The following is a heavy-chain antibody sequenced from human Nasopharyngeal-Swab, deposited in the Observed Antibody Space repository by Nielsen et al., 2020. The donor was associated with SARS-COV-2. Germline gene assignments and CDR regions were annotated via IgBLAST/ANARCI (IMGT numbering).Heavy chain of an antibody. CDR1: GFTFSSYE. V-gene: IGHV3-48*03. CDR3: ARETYGDYGFEY. J-gene: IGHJ4*02. CDR2: ISSSGSPM. D-gene: IGHD4-17*01. Sequence: GESLKISCAASGFTFSSYEMNWVRQAPGKGLEWISYISSSGSPMYYADSVKGRFTISRDNAKNSLYLQMNSLRAEDTAVYYCARETYGDYGFEYWGQGTLVTVSS.